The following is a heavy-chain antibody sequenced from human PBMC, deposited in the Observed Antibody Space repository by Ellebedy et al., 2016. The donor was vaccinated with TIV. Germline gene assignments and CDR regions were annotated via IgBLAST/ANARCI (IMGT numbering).Heavy chain of an antibody. CDR2: ICYSGST. CDR3: ARGTTGTTHENWFDP. J-gene: IGHJ5*02. Sequence: MPSETLSLTCTVSGGSISSSSYYWGFIRQPPGKGLEWIGSICYSGSTYYNPSLKSRVTISVDTSKNQFSLKLSSGTAADTAVYYCARGTTGTTHENWFDPWGQGTLVTVSS. V-gene: IGHV4-39*01. CDR1: GGSISSSSYY. D-gene: IGHD1-1*01.